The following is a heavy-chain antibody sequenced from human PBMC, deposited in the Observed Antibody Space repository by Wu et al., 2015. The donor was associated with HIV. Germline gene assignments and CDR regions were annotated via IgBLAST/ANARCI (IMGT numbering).Heavy chain of an antibody. CDR1: GGSFDSYA. V-gene: IGHV1-69*04. J-gene: IGHJ4*02. CDR2: IVPILGIT. CDR3: ATERTVAITHFDS. Sequence: QVHLEQSGAEVRKPGSSVKVSCKVSGGSFDSYAIAWVRQAPGQGLEWMGRIVPILGITNFAQIFQGRFTMTADRFTNTAYMELSSLRSDDTAVYYCATERTVAITHFDSWDQGTLVTVSS. D-gene: IGHD3-22*01.